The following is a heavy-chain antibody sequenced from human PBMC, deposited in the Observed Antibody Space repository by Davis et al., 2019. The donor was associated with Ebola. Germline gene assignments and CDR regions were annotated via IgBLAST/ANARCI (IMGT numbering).Heavy chain of an antibody. D-gene: IGHD1-26*01. CDR3: VKDEWAS. J-gene: IGHJ5*02. V-gene: IGHV3-66*03. CDR2: IYKSGNA. CDR1: GFTLSTNY. Sequence: GESLKISCAASGFTLSTNYMIWVRQTPEKGLEWVSVIYKSGNAYYPESLKGRFTVSRDESKNTLFLQVKSPRTEDTAMYYCVKDEWASWGQGTLVTVSS.